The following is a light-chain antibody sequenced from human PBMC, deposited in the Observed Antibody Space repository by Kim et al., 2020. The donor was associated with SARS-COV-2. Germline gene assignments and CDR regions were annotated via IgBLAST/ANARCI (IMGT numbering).Light chain of an antibody. V-gene: IGKV4-1*01. CDR2: AAS. CDR3: QQYNSSPDN. Sequence: RATINCKSSQSVLRSSNGQNDIAWYQQKPGQPPKLLIYAASTRESGVPDRFSGSGSGTDFTLTISSLQAEDVAFYYCQQYNSSPDNFGQGTKLEI. J-gene: IGKJ2*01. CDR1: QSVLRSSNGQND.